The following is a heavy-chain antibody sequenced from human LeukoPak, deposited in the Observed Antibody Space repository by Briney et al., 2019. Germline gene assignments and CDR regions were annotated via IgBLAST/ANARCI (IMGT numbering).Heavy chain of an antibody. CDR1: GGSISSSSYY. Sequence: PSETLSLTCTVSGGSISSSSYYWDWIRQPPGKGLEWIGSIYYSGSTYYNPSLKSRVTISVDTSKNQFSLKLSSVTAADTAVYYCARDRVGYSSSSLLDYWGQGTLVTVSS. D-gene: IGHD6-13*01. V-gene: IGHV4-39*07. J-gene: IGHJ4*02. CDR3: ARDRVGYSSSSLLDY. CDR2: IYYSGST.